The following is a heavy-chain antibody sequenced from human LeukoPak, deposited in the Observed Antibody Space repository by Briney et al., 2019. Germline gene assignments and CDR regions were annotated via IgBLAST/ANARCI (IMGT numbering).Heavy chain of an antibody. Sequence: SETLSPTCTVSGGSICSSSYSWGWIRQPPGKGLEWIGSIYYSGSTYYNPSLKSRVTISVDTSKNQFSLKLSSVTAADTAVYYCASTYCSSTSCYLRYWGQGTLVTVSS. D-gene: IGHD2-2*01. CDR2: IYYSGST. CDR3: ASTYCSSTSCYLRY. J-gene: IGHJ4*02. CDR1: GGSICSSSYS. V-gene: IGHV4-39*01.